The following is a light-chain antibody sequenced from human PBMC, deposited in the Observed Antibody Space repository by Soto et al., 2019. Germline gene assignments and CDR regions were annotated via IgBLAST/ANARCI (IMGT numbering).Light chain of an antibody. CDR1: QGISSY. V-gene: IGKV1-8*01. J-gene: IGKJ5*01. CDR2: GAS. CDR3: QQYHRWPIT. Sequence: AIRMTQSPSSLSASTGDRVTITCRASQGISSYLAWYQQIPGQPPRLLIFGASTKVTGIPARFSGSGSGTEFTLTISSLQSEDFGVYYCQQYHRWPITFGQGTRLEI.